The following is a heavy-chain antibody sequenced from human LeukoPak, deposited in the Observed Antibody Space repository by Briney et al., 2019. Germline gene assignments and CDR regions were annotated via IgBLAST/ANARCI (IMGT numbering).Heavy chain of an antibody. V-gene: IGHV5-51*01. Sequence: GESLKISCKGSGYSFTSYWIGWVRQMPGKGLEWMGIIYPGDSDTRYSPSFQGQVTISADKSISAAYLQWSSLKASDTAMYYCARPRASAGWEFDYWGQGTLVTVSS. D-gene: IGHD1-14*01. CDR3: ARPRASAGWEFDY. CDR1: GYSFTSYW. J-gene: IGHJ4*02. CDR2: IYPGDSDT.